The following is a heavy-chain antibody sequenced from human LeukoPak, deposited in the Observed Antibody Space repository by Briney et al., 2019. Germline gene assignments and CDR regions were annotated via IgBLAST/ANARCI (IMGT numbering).Heavy chain of an antibody. D-gene: IGHD6-19*01. CDR2: IKQDGSQT. CDR1: GFSFSSYS. Sequence: GGSLRLSCAASGFSFSSYSMNWVRQAPGKGLEWMANIKQDGSQTYYVDSVKGRFTISRDNSKNTLYLQMNSLRAEDTAVYYCAKFVSSSASSLFDYWGQGTLVTVSS. CDR3: AKFVSSSASSLFDY. V-gene: IGHV3-7*03. J-gene: IGHJ4*02.